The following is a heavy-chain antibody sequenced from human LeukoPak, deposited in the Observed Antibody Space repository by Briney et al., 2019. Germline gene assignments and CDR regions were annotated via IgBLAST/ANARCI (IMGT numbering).Heavy chain of an antibody. V-gene: IGHV3-30*18. D-gene: IGHD3-22*01. CDR2: ISYDGSNK. CDR1: GFTFSSYG. J-gene: IGHJ6*02. CDR3: AKAVSSGYSYPINYYYGMDV. Sequence: GGTLRLSCAASGFTFSSYGMHWVRQAPGKGLEWVAVISYDGSNKYYADSVKGRFTISRDNSKNTLYLQMNSPRAEDTAVYYCAKAVSSGYSYPINYYYGMDVWGQGTTVTVSS.